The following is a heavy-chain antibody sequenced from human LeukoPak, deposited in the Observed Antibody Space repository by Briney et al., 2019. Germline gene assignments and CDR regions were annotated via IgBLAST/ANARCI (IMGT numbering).Heavy chain of an antibody. V-gene: IGHV4-4*07. CDR3: AVGRPRNTTRLDDGYDF. D-gene: IGHD1-1*01. J-gene: IGHJ3*01. Sequence: SETLSLTCTVSGGSITTYYWSWIRQPAGKGLEWIGRVSTNGRTNYNPSLKSRLTMSADTSKKQFSLILNSVTAADTAVYYCAVGRPRNTTRLDDGYDFWGQGTMVTVSS. CDR1: GGSITTYY. CDR2: VSTNGRT.